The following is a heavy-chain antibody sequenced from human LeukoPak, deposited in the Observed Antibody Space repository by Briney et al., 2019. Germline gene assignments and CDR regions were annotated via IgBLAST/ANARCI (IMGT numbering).Heavy chain of an antibody. CDR2: ISGSGGST. Sequence: GGSLRLSCAAAGFTFSTYAMSWVRQAPGKGLEWVSTISGSGGSTYCADSVKGRFTISRDNSKNTLYLQMNSLRAEDTAVYYCAKLRGATINAWYFDYWGQGTLVTVSS. CDR3: AKLRGATINAWYFDY. CDR1: GFTFSTYA. D-gene: IGHD5-12*01. V-gene: IGHV3-23*01. J-gene: IGHJ4*02.